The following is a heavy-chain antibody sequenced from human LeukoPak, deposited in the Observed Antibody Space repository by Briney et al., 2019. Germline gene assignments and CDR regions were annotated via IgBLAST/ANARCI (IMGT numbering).Heavy chain of an antibody. J-gene: IGHJ5*02. CDR1: GFTFGNYA. D-gene: IGHD2-21*01. V-gene: IGHV3-23*01. CDR2: ISGTGGTT. CDR3: AFELPPNRFDP. Sequence: GGSLRLSCAASGFTFGNYAMTWVRQAPGKGLEWVSAISGTGGTTYYTDSVKGRFTISRDNSKNTLYLQMNGLRADDTALYYCAFELPPNRFDPWGQGTLVTVSS.